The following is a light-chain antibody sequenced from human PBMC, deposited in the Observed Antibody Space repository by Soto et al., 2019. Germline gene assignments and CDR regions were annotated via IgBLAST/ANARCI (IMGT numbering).Light chain of an antibody. CDR1: SSDVGDYNY. J-gene: IGLJ2*01. CDR3: SAYAGSNDFVV. CDR2: EVN. V-gene: IGLV2-8*01. Sequence: QSVLTQPPSASGSPGQSVTISCTGSSSDVGDYNYVSWYQQHPGKAPKLMIYEVNKRPSGVPDRFSGSKSGNTASLTVSGLQAEDEADYFCSAYAGSNDFVVFGGGTKLTVL.